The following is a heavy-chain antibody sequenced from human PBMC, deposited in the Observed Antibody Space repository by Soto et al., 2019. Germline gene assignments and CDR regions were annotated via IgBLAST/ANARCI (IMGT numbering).Heavy chain of an antibody. Sequence: PGGSLRLSCAASGFTVSSNYMSWVRQSPGKGLEWVSVIYTGGSTYYADSVKGRFTISRDNSKNRLFLQMNSLRAEDTVIYYCAKCMGSSWIGVIDNWGQGTLVTVSS. CDR1: GFTVSSNY. CDR3: AKCMGSSWIGVIDN. D-gene: IGHD6-13*01. CDR2: IYTGGST. V-gene: IGHV3-53*01. J-gene: IGHJ4*02.